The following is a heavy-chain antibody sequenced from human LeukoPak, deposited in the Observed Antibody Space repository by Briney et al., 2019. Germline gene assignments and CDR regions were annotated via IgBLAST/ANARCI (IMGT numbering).Heavy chain of an antibody. J-gene: IGHJ5*02. Sequence: GGSLRLSCAASGFTFSSYAMSWVRQAPGKGLEWVSAISGSGGSTYYAGPVKGRFTISRDNSKNTLYLQMNSLRAEDTAVYYCAKAQAVAGGRWFDPWGQGTLVTVSS. CDR1: GFTFSSYA. CDR2: ISGSGGST. V-gene: IGHV3-23*01. CDR3: AKAQAVAGGRWFDP. D-gene: IGHD6-19*01.